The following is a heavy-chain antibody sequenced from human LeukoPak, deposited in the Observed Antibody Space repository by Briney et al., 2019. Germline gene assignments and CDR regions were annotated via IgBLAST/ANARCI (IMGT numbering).Heavy chain of an antibody. Sequence: SEILSLTCTVSGGSISSGDYYWSWIRQPSGKGLEWIGYIYYSGSTYYNPSLKSRVTISVDTSKNQFSLKLSSVTAADTAVYYCARGRGSIVVVPAAMSANNWFDPWGQGTLVTVSS. CDR3: ARGRGSIVVVPAAMSANNWFDP. J-gene: IGHJ5*02. V-gene: IGHV4-30-4*01. D-gene: IGHD2-2*01. CDR1: GGSISSGDYY. CDR2: IYYSGST.